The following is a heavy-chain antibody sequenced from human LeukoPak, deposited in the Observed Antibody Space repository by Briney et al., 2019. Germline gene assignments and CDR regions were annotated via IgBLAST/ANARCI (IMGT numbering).Heavy chain of an antibody. CDR2: IYYSGST. CDR1: GGSISSSSYY. Sequence: SETLSLTCTVSGGSISSSSYYWGWIRQPPGKGLEWIGSIYYSGSTYYNPSLKSRVTISVDTSKNQFSLKLSSVTAADTAVYYCARAVVVAATDYFDYWGQGTLVTVSS. V-gene: IGHV4-39*01. J-gene: IGHJ4*02. D-gene: IGHD2-15*01. CDR3: ARAVVVAATDYFDY.